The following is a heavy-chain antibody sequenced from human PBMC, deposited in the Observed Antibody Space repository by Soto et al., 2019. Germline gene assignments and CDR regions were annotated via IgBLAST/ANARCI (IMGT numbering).Heavy chain of an antibody. J-gene: IGHJ6*02. D-gene: IGHD3-3*01. CDR1: GFTFSSYW. CDR2: IKQDGSEK. CDR3: ARGSGITIFGVVIIRYYYYGMDA. Sequence: GGSLRLSCAASGFTFSSYWMSWVRQAPGKGLEWVANIKQDGSEKYYVDSVKGRFTISRDNAKNSLYLQMNSLRAEDTAVYYCARGSGITIFGVVIIRYYYYGMDAWGQGTTVTVSS. V-gene: IGHV3-7*01.